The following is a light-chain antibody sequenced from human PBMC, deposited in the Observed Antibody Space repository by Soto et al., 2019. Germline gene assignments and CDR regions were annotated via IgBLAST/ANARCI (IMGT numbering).Light chain of an antibody. CDR2: AAS. CDR3: QQFTSSPLT. V-gene: IGKV1-9*01. CDR1: RDVSTF. J-gene: IGKJ2*01. Sequence: IQLTQSPSSLSASVGDRVTITCRASRDVSTFLAWYQQKPGKPPKLLIYAASTLLSGVPSRFSGSGSGTDFTLTIISLQPKDFATYYCQQFTSSPLTLGQGPKLDIK.